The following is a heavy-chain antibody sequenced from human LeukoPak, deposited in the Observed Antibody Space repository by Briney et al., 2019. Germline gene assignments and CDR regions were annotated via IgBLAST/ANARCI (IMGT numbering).Heavy chain of an antibody. CDR2: IYYSGST. V-gene: IGHV4-39*01. CDR3: ARRRGAALPFDY. Sequence: SETLSLTCTVSGGSISSGSYYWGWIRQPPGKGLEWIGSIYYSGSTYYNPSLKSRVTISVDTSKNQFSLKLSSVTAADTAVYYCARRRGAALPFDYWGQGTLVTVSS. D-gene: IGHD1-26*01. CDR1: GGSISSGSYY. J-gene: IGHJ4*02.